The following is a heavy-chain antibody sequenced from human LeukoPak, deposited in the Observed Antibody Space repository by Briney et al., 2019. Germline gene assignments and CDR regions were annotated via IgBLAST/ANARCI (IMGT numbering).Heavy chain of an antibody. D-gene: IGHD6-19*01. Sequence: PGGSLRLSCAASGFTFSTYAMMWVRQAPGRGLDWVSSIRAGGDTTFCAGSVKGRFAISRDDSKNTLYLQMSSLSAEDTAVCYCAKEEHSSGWGTMAQNYWGQGTLVTVSS. CDR1: GFTFSTYA. J-gene: IGHJ4*02. V-gene: IGHV3-23*01. CDR3: AKEEHSSGWGTMAQNY. CDR2: IRAGGDTT.